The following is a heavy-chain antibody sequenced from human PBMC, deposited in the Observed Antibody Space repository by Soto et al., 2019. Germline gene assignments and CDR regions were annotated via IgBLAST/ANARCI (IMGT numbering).Heavy chain of an antibody. CDR3: ARVGERGSGSYYNGDYYYYGMDV. CDR1: GGTFSSYA. V-gene: IGHV1-69*01. CDR2: IIPIFGTA. Sequence: QVQLVQSGAEVKKPGSSVKVSCKASGGTFSSYAISWVRQAPGQGLEWMGGIIPIFGTANYAQKFQGRVTITADESTSTAYMELGSLRSEDTAVYYCARVGERGSGSYYNGDYYYYGMDVWGQGTTVTVSS. D-gene: IGHD3-10*01. J-gene: IGHJ6*02.